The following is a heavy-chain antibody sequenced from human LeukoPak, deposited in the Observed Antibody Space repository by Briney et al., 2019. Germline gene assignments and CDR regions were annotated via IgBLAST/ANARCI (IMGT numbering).Heavy chain of an antibody. D-gene: IGHD3-10*01. CDR2: ISYSGST. V-gene: IGHV4-59*01. Sequence: SETLSLTCTVSGGSIRSYYWSWIRQPPGKGLEWIGYISYSGSTNYNPSLKSRVTISVDTSKNQFSLKVSSVTAADTAVYYCARRGSIGIDYWGQGTLVTVSS. CDR1: GGSIRSYY. J-gene: IGHJ4*02. CDR3: ARRGSIGIDY.